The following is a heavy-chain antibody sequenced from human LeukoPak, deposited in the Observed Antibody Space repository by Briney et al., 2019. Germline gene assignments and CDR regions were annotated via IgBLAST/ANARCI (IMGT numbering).Heavy chain of an antibody. D-gene: IGHD6-13*01. V-gene: IGHV5-51*01. J-gene: IGHJ4*02. CDR3: ARQAVAAAGPAYYFDY. CDR1: GYSFTSYW. Sequence: GESLKISCKGSGYSFTSYWIGWVRQMPGKGLEWMGIIYPGDSDTRYSPSFQGQVTISADKSISTAYLQWSSLKASDTAMYYCARQAVAAAGPAYYFDYWGQGTLVTVSS. CDR2: IYPGDSDT.